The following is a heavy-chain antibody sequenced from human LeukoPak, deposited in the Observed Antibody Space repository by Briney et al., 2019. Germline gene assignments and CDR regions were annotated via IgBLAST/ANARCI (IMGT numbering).Heavy chain of an antibody. Sequence: GGSLRLSCVASGFTFSSYWMSWVRQAPGKGLECVADIKQDGSEKYYVDSVKGRFTISRDNSENTVYLHMSSLRAGDTAVYFCAKDDAWLQFNDWGQGTLVTVSS. V-gene: IGHV3-7*03. CDR3: AKDDAWLQFND. CDR1: GFTFSSYW. D-gene: IGHD5-24*01. J-gene: IGHJ4*02. CDR2: IKQDGSEK.